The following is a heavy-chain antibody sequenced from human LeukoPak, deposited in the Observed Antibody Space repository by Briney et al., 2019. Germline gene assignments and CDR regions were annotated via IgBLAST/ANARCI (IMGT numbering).Heavy chain of an antibody. Sequence: SEMLSLTCTVSGDSISRYYWSWIRQPPGKGLEWIAYIYHSGSANYHPSLKSRVTISVDTSKNQLSLKVSSVTAADTAVYYCAGQKAVFGRYYYDFWGQGTLGTVSS. V-gene: IGHV4-59*08. CDR1: GDSISRYY. CDR2: IYHSGSA. CDR3: AGQKAVFGRYYYDF. D-gene: IGHD3-10*01. J-gene: IGHJ4*02.